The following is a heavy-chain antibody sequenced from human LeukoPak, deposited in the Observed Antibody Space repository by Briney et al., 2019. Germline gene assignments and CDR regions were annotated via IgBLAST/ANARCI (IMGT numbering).Heavy chain of an antibody. Sequence: PSETLSLTCTVSGGSISSSSYYWGWIRQPPGKGLEWIGSIYYSGSTYYNPSLKSRVTISVDTSKNQFSLKPSSVSAADTAVYYCARQDYGGNSGENYWGQGTLVTVSS. CDR2: IYYSGST. V-gene: IGHV4-39*01. CDR1: GGSISSSSYY. D-gene: IGHD4-23*01. CDR3: ARQDYGGNSGENY. J-gene: IGHJ4*02.